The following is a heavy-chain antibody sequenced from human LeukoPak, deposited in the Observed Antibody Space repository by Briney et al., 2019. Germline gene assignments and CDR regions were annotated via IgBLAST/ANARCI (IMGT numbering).Heavy chain of an antibody. CDR3: ARDFDQGSYYFDY. J-gene: IGHJ4*02. V-gene: IGHV3-53*01. CDR2: IYSGGST. CDR1: GFTDSSNY. Sequence: GGSLRLSCAASGFTDSSNYMSWVHQAPGKELEWVSVIYSGGSTYYADSVKGRFTISRDNSKNTLYLQMNSLRAEDTAVYYCARDFDQGSYYFDYWGQGTLVTVSS. D-gene: IGHD3-9*01.